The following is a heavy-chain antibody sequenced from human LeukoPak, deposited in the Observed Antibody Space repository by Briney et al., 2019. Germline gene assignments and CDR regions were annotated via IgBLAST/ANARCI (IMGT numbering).Heavy chain of an antibody. Sequence: ASVKVSCKTSGYTFTTYYIHWVRQAPGQGLEWMGIINPSNGRTSFAQKLQGRVTMTRDMSTTTVYMELSSLRSEDTAVYYCARSRKLAGDSFSDAFDIWGQGTMVTVSS. J-gene: IGHJ3*02. CDR1: GYTFTTYY. V-gene: IGHV1-46*01. CDR2: INPSNGRT. CDR3: ARSRKLAGDSFSDAFDI. D-gene: IGHD2-21*02.